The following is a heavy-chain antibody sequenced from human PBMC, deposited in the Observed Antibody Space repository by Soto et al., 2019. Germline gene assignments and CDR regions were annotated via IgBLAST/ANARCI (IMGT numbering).Heavy chain of an antibody. V-gene: IGHV3-48*01. CDR2: ISSSSSTI. J-gene: IGHJ5*02. CDR3: ARPALRYFPEGYWFDP. Sequence: GGSLRLSCAASGFTFSSYSMNWVRQAPGKGLEWVSYISSSSSTIYYADSVKGRFTISRDNAKNSLYLQMNSLRAEDTAVYYCARPALRYFPEGYWFDPWGQGTLVTVSS. CDR1: GFTFSSYS. D-gene: IGHD3-9*01.